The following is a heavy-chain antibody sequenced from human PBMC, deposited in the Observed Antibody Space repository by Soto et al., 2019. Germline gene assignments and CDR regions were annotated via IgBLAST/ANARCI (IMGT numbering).Heavy chain of an antibody. CDR3: ARDRSLKSTYYYDSSGYYPPYYFDY. CDR1: GGSVSSGSYY. J-gene: IGHJ4*02. V-gene: IGHV4-61*01. CDR2: IYYSGST. D-gene: IGHD3-22*01. Sequence: SETLSLTCTVSGGSVSSGSYYWSWIRQPPGKGLEWIGNIYYSGSTNYNPSLKSRVTISVDTSKNQFSLKLSSVTAADTAVYYCARDRSLKSTYYYDSSGYYPPYYFDYWGQGTLVTVSS.